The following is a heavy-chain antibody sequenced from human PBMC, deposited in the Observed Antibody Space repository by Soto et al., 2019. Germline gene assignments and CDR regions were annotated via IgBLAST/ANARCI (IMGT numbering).Heavy chain of an antibody. D-gene: IGHD7-27*01. V-gene: IGHV4-59*01. CDR3: ARVWGLDYIDS. Sequence: PSETLSLTYTVSGASISSSYWSWIRRPPGKGLEWIGYIYHSGSTKYNPSLKSRVTISVDTSKNQFSVKLSSVTAADTAVYYCARVWGLDYIDSWGQGTRVTVSS. CDR1: GASISSSY. J-gene: IGHJ4*02. CDR2: IYHSGST.